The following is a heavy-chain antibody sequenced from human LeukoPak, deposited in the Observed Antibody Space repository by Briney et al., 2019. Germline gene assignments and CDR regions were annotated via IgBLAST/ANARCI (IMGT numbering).Heavy chain of an antibody. V-gene: IGHV1-2*02. CDR1: GYTFTGYY. CDR3: ARRPDYSNYDDAFDY. J-gene: IGHJ4*02. CDR2: INPNSGGT. D-gene: IGHD4-11*01. Sequence: ASVKVSCKASGYTFTGYYMHWVRQAPGQGLEWMGWINPNSGGTNYAQKFQGRVTMTRDTSTSTAYMELSRLRSDDTAVYYCARRPDYSNYDDAFDYWGQGTLVTVSS.